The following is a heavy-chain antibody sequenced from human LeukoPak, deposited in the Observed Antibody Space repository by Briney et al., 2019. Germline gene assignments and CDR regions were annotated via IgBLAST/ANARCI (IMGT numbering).Heavy chain of an antibody. J-gene: IGHJ4*02. V-gene: IGHV1-69-2*01. CDR3: ATASRNYYDSSGFI. Sequence: ASVKISCKVSGYTFTDYYMHWVQQAPGKGLEWMGLVDPEDGETIYAEKFQGRVTITADTSTDTAYMELSSLRSEDTAVYYCATASRNYYDSSGFIWGQGTLVTVSP. CDR1: GYTFTDYY. CDR2: VDPEDGET. D-gene: IGHD3-22*01.